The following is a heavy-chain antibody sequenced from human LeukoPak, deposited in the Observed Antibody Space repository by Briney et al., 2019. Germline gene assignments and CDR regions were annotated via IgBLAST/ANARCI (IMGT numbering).Heavy chain of an antibody. J-gene: IGHJ4*02. V-gene: IGHV3-11*04. CDR3: ARGYSGYAFDY. CDR1: GFTVSSNY. CDR2: ISSSGSTI. D-gene: IGHD5-12*01. Sequence: GGSLRLSCAASGFTVSSNYMSWVRQAPGKGLEWVSYISSSGSTIYYADSVKGRFTISRDNAKNSLYLQMNSLRAEDTAVYYCARGYSGYAFDYWGQGTLVTVSS.